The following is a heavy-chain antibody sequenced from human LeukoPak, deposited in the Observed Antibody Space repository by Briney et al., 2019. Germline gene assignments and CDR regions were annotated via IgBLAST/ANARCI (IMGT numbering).Heavy chain of an antibody. J-gene: IGHJ4*02. CDR1: GFTFSSYA. CDR3: ARDPEQLYYFDY. D-gene: IGHD6-13*01. V-gene: IGHV3-30-3*01. CDR2: ISYDGSNK. Sequence: GRSLRLSCAASGFTFSSYAMHWVRQAPGKGLEWVAVISYDGSNKYHADSVKGRFTISRDNSKNTLYLQMNSLRAEDTAVYYCARDPEQLYYFDYWGQGTLVTVSS.